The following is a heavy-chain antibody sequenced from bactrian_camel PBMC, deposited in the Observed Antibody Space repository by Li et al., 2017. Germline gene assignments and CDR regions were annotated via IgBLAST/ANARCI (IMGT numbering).Heavy chain of an antibody. CDR2: SDDDGTV. Sequence: VQLVESGGGSVQAGGSLRLSCAASGYTLSRYCLGWFRQAPGKEREGVGVSDDDGTVDYADAVKGRFTIARDNAENTLYLQLNTLKTEDTAKYYSAKLSRYLSDSEPYWGQGTQVTVS. CDR1: GYTLSRYC. D-gene: IGHD5*01. V-gene: IGHV3S67*01. CDR3: AKLSRYLSDSEPY. J-gene: IGHJ4*01.